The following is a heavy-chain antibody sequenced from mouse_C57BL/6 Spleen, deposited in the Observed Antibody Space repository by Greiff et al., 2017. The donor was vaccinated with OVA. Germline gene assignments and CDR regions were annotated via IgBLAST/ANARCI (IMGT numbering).Heavy chain of an antibody. D-gene: IGHD2-4*01. CDR3: ARFYDYDYFDY. CDR1: GYSITSGYY. V-gene: IGHV3-6*01. Sequence: EVQLQQSGPGLVKPSQSLSLTCSVTGYSITSGYYWNWIRQFPGNKLEWMGYISYDGSNNYNPSLKNRISITRDTSKNQFFLKLNSVTTEDTATYYCARFYDYDYFDYWGQGTTLTVSS. CDR2: ISYDGSN. J-gene: IGHJ2*01.